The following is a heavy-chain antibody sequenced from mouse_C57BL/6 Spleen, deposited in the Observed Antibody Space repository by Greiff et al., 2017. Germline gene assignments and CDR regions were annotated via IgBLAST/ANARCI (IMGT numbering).Heavy chain of an antibody. D-gene: IGHD1-1*01. CDR1: GFNIKDDY. V-gene: IGHV14-4*01. Sequence: VQLQQSGAELVRPGASVKLSCTASGFNIKDDYMHWVKQRPEQGLEWIGWIDPENGYTEYASKFQGKATITADTSSNTAYLQLSSLTSEDTAVYYCTLYYYGSSQGYWGQGTTLTVSS. CDR2: IDPENGYT. J-gene: IGHJ2*01. CDR3: TLYYYGSSQGY.